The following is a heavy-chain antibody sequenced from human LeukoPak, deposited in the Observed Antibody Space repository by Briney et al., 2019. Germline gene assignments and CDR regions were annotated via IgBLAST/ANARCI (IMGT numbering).Heavy chain of an antibody. V-gene: IGHV5-51*01. Sequence: GEYLKISCKAFGYSFTSYWIGWVRQMPGKGLEWMGIIYPGHSDTRYNPSFQGQVIISADKSIGTAYLQWSSLKATDSAMYYCARRGYDAEWFDPWGQGTLVTVSS. J-gene: IGHJ5*02. CDR1: GYSFTSYW. CDR3: ARRGYDAEWFDP. CDR2: IYPGHSDT. D-gene: IGHD5-12*01.